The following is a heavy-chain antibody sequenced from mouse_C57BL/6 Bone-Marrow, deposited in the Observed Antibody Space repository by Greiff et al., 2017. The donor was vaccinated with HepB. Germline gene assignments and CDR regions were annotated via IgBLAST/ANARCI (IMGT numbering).Heavy chain of an antibody. D-gene: IGHD2-2*01. Sequence: EVQLTESGPGMVKPSQSLSLTCTVTGYSITSGYDWHWIRHFPGNKLEWMGYISYSGSTNYNPSLKSRISITHDTSKNQFFLKLKSVTTEDTATYYCAIYGYDGLDYFDYWGQGTTLTVSS. J-gene: IGHJ2*01. CDR2: ISYSGST. CDR3: AIYGYDGLDYFDY. V-gene: IGHV3-1*01. CDR1: GYSITSGYD.